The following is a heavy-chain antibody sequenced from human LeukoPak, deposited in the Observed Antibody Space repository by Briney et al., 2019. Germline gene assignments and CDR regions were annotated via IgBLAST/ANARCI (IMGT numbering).Heavy chain of an antibody. D-gene: IGHD3-16*01. CDR1: GFTFRSYW. V-gene: IGHV3-74*01. CDR3: VRDLYSYGWTDY. CDR2: INSDGSRI. J-gene: IGHJ4*02. Sequence: GGSLRLSCAASGFTFRSYWIHWVRQGPGQGLVWVSRINSDGSRINYADSVKGRFTISRDNAKNTVYLQMNSLRAEDTAVYYCVRDLYSYGWTDYWGQGTLVTVSS.